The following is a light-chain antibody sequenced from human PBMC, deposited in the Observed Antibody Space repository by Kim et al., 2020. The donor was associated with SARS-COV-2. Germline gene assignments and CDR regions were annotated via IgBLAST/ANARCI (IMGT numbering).Light chain of an antibody. CDR1: ASNIGSNT. CDR2: SDN. V-gene: IGLV1-44*01. Sequence: QSVLSQPASASGTPGQRVTISCFGSASNIGSNTVNWYQQFPGTAPKLLIDSDNRRPSGVPDRVSGSKSGTSASLAISGLQAEDEADYYCQSYDSSLSGWVFGGGTQLTVL. CDR3: QSYDSSLSGWV. J-gene: IGLJ3*02.